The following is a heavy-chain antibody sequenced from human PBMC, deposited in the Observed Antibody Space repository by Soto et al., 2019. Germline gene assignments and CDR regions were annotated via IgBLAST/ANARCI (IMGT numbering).Heavy chain of an antibody. Sequence: ASVKVSCKASGYTFTSYAIHWVRRAPGQRLEWMGWINAGNGNTKYSQKFQGRVTITRDTSASTAYMELSSLRSEDTAVYYCARSRPYDFWSGYSPDNWFDPWGQGTLVTVSS. CDR1: GYTFTSYA. V-gene: IGHV1-3*01. CDR2: INAGNGNT. D-gene: IGHD3-3*01. J-gene: IGHJ5*02. CDR3: ARSRPYDFWSGYSPDNWFDP.